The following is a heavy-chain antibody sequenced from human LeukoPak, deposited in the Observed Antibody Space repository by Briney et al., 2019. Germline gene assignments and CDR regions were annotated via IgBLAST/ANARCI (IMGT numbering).Heavy chain of an antibody. V-gene: IGHV3-7*04. Sequence: GGSLRLSCAGSGFTFSSYWMSWVRQAPGKGLEWVANIKQDGSEKYYVDSVKGRFTISRDNAKNSLYLQMNSLRAEDTAVYYCARVYYDSSGRYDAFDIWGQGTMVTVSS. CDR2: IKQDGSEK. D-gene: IGHD3-22*01. CDR1: GFTFSSYW. J-gene: IGHJ3*02. CDR3: ARVYYDSSGRYDAFDI.